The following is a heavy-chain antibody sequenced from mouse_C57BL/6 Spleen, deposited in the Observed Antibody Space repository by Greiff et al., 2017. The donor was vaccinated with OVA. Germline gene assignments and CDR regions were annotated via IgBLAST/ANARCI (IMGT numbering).Heavy chain of an antibody. J-gene: IGHJ2*01. Sequence: VQLVESGAELARPGASVKMSCKASGYTFTSYTMHWVKQRPGQGLEWIGYINPSSGYTKYNQKFKDKATLTADKSSSTAYMQLSSLTSEDSAVYYCARENDYDGDYWGQGTTLTVSS. CDR1: GYTFTSYT. V-gene: IGHV1-4*01. CDR3: ARENDYDGDY. CDR2: INPSSGYT. D-gene: IGHD2-4*01.